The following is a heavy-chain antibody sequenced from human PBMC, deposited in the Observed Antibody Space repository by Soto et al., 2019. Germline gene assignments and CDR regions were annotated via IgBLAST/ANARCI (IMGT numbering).Heavy chain of an antibody. CDR2: ITSGGAA. J-gene: IGHJ6*02. CDR1: GFAFSTYE. Sequence: GSLRLSCAASGFAFSTYEMNWVRQAPGKGLEWVSYITSGGAAYYAHSVQARFTISRDNAKNSLYLQMDSLRAEDTAIYYCTRDSPVLKVFSDASYYFYGMDVWGQGTKVTVSS. V-gene: IGHV3-48*03. D-gene: IGHD2-8*01. CDR3: TRDSPVLKVFSDASYYFYGMDV.